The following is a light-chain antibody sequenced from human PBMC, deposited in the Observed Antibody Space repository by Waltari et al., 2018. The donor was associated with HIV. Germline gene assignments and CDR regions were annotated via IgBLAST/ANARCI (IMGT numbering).Light chain of an antibody. Sequence: IVMTQSPLFLPVTPGEPASIPCRSSQSLLHTNGYNYLHWYLLKPGQSPQLLIYLAYSRASGVPDRCSVSRSGTNFTRTISRLEAGDVGVYYCMQAFQTPTFCGGTNVEI. CDR2: LAY. CDR1: QSLLHTNGYNY. J-gene: IGKJ4*01. V-gene: IGKV2-28*01. CDR3: MQAFQTPT.